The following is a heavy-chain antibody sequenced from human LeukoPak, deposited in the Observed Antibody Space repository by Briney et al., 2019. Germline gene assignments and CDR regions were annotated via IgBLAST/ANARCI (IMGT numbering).Heavy chain of an antibody. CDR3: ARDPRGYSYGYWYFDL. CDR2: FNWNGGST. V-gene: IGHV3-20*04. J-gene: IGHJ2*01. CDR1: GFTLDDYP. D-gene: IGHD5-18*01. Sequence: GSLSLSRAGSGFTLDDYPMGWVPPAPGKGLHGVYGFNWNGGSTGYADSVKGRFPISRDNAKNSLYLQMNSLRAEDTALYYCARDPRGYSYGYWYFDLWGRGTLVTVSS.